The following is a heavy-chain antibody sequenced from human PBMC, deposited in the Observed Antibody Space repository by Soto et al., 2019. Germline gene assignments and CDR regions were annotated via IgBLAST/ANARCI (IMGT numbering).Heavy chain of an antibody. D-gene: IGHD2-15*01. J-gene: IGHJ6*03. CDR2: IWYDGSNT. CDR3: ARDYSAQFHGKPIFYYYLDV. CDR1: EFTFRNYG. V-gene: IGHV3-33*01. Sequence: PGGALRLSCAASEFTFRNYGMHWVRQAPGKGLEWVAVIWYDGSNTYYADSVRGRFTISRDNSKNTLCLQMDSLRAEDTAVYYCARDYSAQFHGKPIFYYYLDVWGQGTTVTVSS.